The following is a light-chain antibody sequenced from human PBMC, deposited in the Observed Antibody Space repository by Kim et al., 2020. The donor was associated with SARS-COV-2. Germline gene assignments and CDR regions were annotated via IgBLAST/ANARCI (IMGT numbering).Light chain of an antibody. CDR1: SLRSYY. V-gene: IGLV3-19*01. CDR2: GKN. CDR3: NSRDSSGNLNWV. J-gene: IGLJ3*02. Sequence: SSELTQDPAVSVALGQTVRITCQGDSLRSYYASWYQQKPGQAPVLVIYGKNNRPPGIPDRFSGSSSGNTASLTITGAQAEDEADYYCNSRDSSGNLNWVFGGGTKLTVL.